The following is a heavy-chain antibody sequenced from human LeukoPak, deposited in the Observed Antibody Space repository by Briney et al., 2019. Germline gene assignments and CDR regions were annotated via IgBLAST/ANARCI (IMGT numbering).Heavy chain of an antibody. Sequence: GASVKVSCKASGYTFTNYGISWVRQAPGQGLEWMGWISGSSENTDSAQKFQGRVTMTTDTFTSTAYMELRNLRSDDTATYYCARVGRTKVATMAYWGQGTLVTVSS. CDR3: ARVGRTKVATMAY. V-gene: IGHV1-18*01. CDR1: GYTFTNYG. J-gene: IGHJ4*02. D-gene: IGHD5-12*01. CDR2: ISGSSENT.